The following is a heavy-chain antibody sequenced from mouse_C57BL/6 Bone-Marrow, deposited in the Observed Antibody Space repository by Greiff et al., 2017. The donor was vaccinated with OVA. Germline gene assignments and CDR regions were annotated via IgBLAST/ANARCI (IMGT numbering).Heavy chain of an antibody. Sequence: EVQVVESGEGLVKPGGSLKLSCAASGFTFSSYAMSWVRQTPEKRLEWVAYISSGGDYIYYADTVKGRFTISRDNDRNTLYLQMSSLKSEDTSMYYCTRDLSYYYGRSYGGIYYAMDYWGQGTSVTVSA. CDR1: GFTFSSYA. V-gene: IGHV5-9-1*02. CDR3: TRDLSYYYGRSYGGIYYAMDY. D-gene: IGHD1-1*01. J-gene: IGHJ4*01. CDR2: ISSGGDYI.